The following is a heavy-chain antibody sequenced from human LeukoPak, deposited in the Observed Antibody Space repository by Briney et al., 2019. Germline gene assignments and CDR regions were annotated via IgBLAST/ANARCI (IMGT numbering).Heavy chain of an antibody. D-gene: IGHD7-27*01. Sequence: SVKVSCKASGGTFSSYAISWVRQAPGQGLEWMGRIIPIFGTADYAQKFQGRVTITTDESTSTAYMELSSLRSEDTAVYYCARDLNPFNWGDDAFDIWGQGTMVTVSS. V-gene: IGHV1-69*05. CDR3: ARDLNPFNWGDDAFDI. CDR2: IIPIFGTA. J-gene: IGHJ3*02. CDR1: GGTFSSYA.